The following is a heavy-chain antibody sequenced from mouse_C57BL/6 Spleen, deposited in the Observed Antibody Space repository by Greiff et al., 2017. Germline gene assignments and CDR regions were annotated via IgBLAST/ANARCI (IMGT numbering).Heavy chain of an antibody. Sequence: EVQLVESGGDLVKPGGSLKLSCAASGFTFSSYGMSWVRQTPDKRLEWVATISSGGSYTYYPDSVKGRFTISRDNAKNTLYLQMSSLKSEDAAMYYCARYGNTYAMDYWGQGTSVTVSS. J-gene: IGHJ4*01. D-gene: IGHD2-10*02. CDR3: ARYGNTYAMDY. CDR1: GFTFSSYG. V-gene: IGHV5-6*01. CDR2: ISSGGSYT.